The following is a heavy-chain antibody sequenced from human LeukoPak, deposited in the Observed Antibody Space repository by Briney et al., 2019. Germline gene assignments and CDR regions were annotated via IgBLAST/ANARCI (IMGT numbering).Heavy chain of an antibody. CDR2: IIPIFGTA. CDR1: GYTFTSYD. J-gene: IGHJ5*02. Sequence: SVRVSCKASGYTFTSYDINWIRQAPGQGLEWMGGIIPIFGTANYAQKFQGRVTITADESTSTAYMELSSLRSEDTAVYYCAPYDDWFDPWGQGTLVTVSS. CDR3: APYDDWFDP. D-gene: IGHD5-12*01. V-gene: IGHV1-69*13.